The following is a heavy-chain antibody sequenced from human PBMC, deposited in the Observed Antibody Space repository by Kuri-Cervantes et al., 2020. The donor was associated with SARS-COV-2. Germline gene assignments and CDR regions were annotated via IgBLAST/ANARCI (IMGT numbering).Heavy chain of an antibody. D-gene: IGHD1-26*01. Sequence: SVKVSCKASGGTFSSYAISWVRQAPGQGLEWMGGIIPILGTANYAQKFQGRVTITADESTSTAYMELSSLRSEDTAMYYCATNWEHDRRLDYWGQGTLVTVSS. J-gene: IGHJ4*02. V-gene: IGHV1-69*13. CDR1: GGTFSSYA. CDR2: IIPILGTA. CDR3: ATNWEHDRRLDY.